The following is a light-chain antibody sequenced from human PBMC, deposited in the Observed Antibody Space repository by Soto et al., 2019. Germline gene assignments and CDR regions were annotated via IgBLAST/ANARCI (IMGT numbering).Light chain of an antibody. CDR2: GAS. Sequence: EVVMTQSPATLSVSPGERGTLSCRASQSVSSNLAWYQQKPGQAPRLLIYGASTRATGIPARFSGSGSGTEFTLTISSLQSEDFALYYCQQYNNWPPWTFGQGTKVEIK. V-gene: IGKV3-15*01. CDR3: QQYNNWPPWT. CDR1: QSVSSN. J-gene: IGKJ1*01.